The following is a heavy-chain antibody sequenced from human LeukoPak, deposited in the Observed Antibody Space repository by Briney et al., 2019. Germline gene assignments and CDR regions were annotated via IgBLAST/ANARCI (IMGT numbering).Heavy chain of an antibody. CDR3: SKDHCTTTRCIAGFDF. J-gene: IGHJ4*02. CDR2: INDLGAT. V-gene: IGHV3-23*01. Sequence: GGSLRLSCAASGFTFNSYAMSWVRQAPGQGLQWVSGINDLGATFYADSVKGRFTISRDNSKNTLYLQMNSLRAEDTAIYYCSKDHCTTTRCIAGFDFWGRGALVTVSS. D-gene: IGHD2-2*01. CDR1: GFTFNSYA.